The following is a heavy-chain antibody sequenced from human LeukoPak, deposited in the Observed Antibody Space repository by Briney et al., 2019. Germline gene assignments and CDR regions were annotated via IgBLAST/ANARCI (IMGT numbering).Heavy chain of an antibody. J-gene: IGHJ4*02. D-gene: IGHD5-18*01. CDR1: GFTFSSYW. V-gene: IGHV3-7*03. Sequence: GGSLRLSCAVSGFTFSSYWMSWVRQAPGKGLEWVANIKYDGTEKYYADSVKGRFTISRDKAENSLHLQMNSLRGEDTAVYYCARGGYRYGLGFWSQGTLVTVSS. CDR3: ARGGYRYGLGF. CDR2: IKYDGTEK.